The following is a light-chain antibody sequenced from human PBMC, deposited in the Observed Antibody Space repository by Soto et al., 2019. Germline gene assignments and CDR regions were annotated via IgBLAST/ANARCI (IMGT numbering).Light chain of an antibody. V-gene: IGKV3-11*01. J-gene: IGKJ5*01. Sequence: EIVLTQSPATLSLSPGERATLSCRASQSVSSYLAWYQQKPGQAPRLLISDASNRATGIPARFSGSGSGTDLTLTISSLEPEDFAVYYCQQRSNWPITFGQGTRLEI. CDR3: QQRSNWPIT. CDR2: DAS. CDR1: QSVSSY.